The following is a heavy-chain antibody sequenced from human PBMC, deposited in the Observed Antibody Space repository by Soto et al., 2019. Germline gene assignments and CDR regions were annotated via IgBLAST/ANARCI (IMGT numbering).Heavy chain of an antibody. Sequence: SVKVSYKPCRYRFTRCGIRSVQHAPGQGLEWMGWISAYNGNTNYAQKLQGRVTMTTDTATSTAYMELRSLRSDDTAVYYCASTQPLTTDGLWFDPWGQGTLVTVSS. CDR2: ISAYNGNT. D-gene: IGHD4-4*01. CDR1: RYRFTRCG. CDR3: ASTQPLTTDGLWFDP. V-gene: IGHV1-18*01. J-gene: IGHJ5*02.